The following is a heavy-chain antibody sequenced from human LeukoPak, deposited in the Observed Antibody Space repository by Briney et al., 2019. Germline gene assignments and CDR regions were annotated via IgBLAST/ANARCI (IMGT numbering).Heavy chain of an antibody. CDR3: ARDRRGDSLFDY. CDR2: IYTSGST. J-gene: IGHJ4*02. D-gene: IGHD2-21*02. V-gene: IGHV4-61*02. CDR1: GGSISSGSYY. Sequence: PSETLSLTCTVSGGSISSGSYYWSWIRQPAGKGLEWIGRIYTSGSTNYNPSLKSRVTISVDTSKNQFSLKLSSVTAADTAVYYCARDRRGDSLFDYWGQGTLDTVSS.